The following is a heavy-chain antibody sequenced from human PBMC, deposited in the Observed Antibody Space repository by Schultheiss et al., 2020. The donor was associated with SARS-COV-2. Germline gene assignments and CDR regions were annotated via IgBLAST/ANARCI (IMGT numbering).Heavy chain of an antibody. J-gene: IGHJ3*02. CDR3: ARGYCSSTSCYGAFDI. CDR1: GYTFTGYY. CDR2: INPNSGGT. Sequence: ASVKVSCQASGYTFTGYYMHWVRQAPGQGLEWMGWINPNSGGTNYAQKFQGWVTMTRDTSISTAYMELSRLRSDDTAVYYCARGYCSSTSCYGAFDIWGQGTMVTVSS. V-gene: IGHV1-2*04. D-gene: IGHD2-2*01.